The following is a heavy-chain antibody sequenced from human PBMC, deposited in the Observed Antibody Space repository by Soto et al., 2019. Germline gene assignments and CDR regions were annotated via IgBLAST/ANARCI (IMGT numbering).Heavy chain of an antibody. D-gene: IGHD6-19*01. CDR3: AKTFSGWPWGGMDV. CDR2: ISYDGSNK. Sequence: QVQLVESGGGVVQPGRSLRLSCAASGFTFSSYGMHWVRQAPGKGLEWVAVISYDGSNKYYVDSVKGRFTISRDNSKNTLYLQMNSLRAEDTAVYYCAKTFSGWPWGGMDVWGQGTTVTVSS. CDR1: GFTFSSYG. V-gene: IGHV3-30*18. J-gene: IGHJ6*02.